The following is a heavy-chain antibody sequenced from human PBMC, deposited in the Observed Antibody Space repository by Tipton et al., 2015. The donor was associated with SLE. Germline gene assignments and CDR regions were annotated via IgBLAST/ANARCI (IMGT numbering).Heavy chain of an antibody. CDR2: IWYDGNSK. V-gene: IGHV3-33*01. Sequence: SLRLSCAASGFTFSSYGMHWVRQAPGKGLEWVTVIWYDGNSKYYTDSVKGRFTISRDNSKNTLFLQMNSLRAEDTAVYYCARDGVGDGYFDYWGQGTLVTVSS. CDR1: GFTFSSYG. D-gene: IGHD2-21*02. CDR3: ARDGVGDGYFDY. J-gene: IGHJ4*02.